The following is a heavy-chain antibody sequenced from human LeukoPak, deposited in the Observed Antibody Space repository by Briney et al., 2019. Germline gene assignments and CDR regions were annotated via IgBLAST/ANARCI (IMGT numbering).Heavy chain of an antibody. J-gene: IGHJ4*02. CDR2: IYHSGST. Sequence: PSETLSLTCTVSGYSISSGYYWGWVRQPPGKGLEWIGSIYHSGSTYYNPSLKSRVTISVDTSKNQFSLELSSVTAADTAVYYCAREIGDIVLMVYAIISPYFDYWGQGTLVTVSS. V-gene: IGHV4-38-2*02. D-gene: IGHD2-8*01. CDR1: GYSISSGYY. CDR3: AREIGDIVLMVYAIISPYFDY.